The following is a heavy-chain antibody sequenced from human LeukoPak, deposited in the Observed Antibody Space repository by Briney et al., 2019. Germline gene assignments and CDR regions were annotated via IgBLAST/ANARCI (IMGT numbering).Heavy chain of an antibody. CDR1: GFTISTNY. Sequence: GGSLRLSCAASGFTISTNYMSWVRQAPGKGLEWVSVMYTGGSTYYADSVKGRFTIPRDNSKNTLYLQMNSLRAEDTALYYCARAPFYYDSSGYPYFDGWGQGTLVTVSS. D-gene: IGHD3-22*01. V-gene: IGHV3-53*01. CDR2: MYTGGST. CDR3: ARAPFYYDSSGYPYFDG. J-gene: IGHJ4*02.